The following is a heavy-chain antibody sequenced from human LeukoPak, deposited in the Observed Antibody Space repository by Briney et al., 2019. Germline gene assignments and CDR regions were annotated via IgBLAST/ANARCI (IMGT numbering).Heavy chain of an antibody. CDR1: GFTFTHYW. V-gene: IGHV3-7*01. D-gene: IGHD2/OR15-2a*01. J-gene: IGHJ4*02. CDR3: ARERVTTTSFDY. CDR2: LNQDGSEK. Sequence: GGSLRLSCAASGFTFTHYWMNWVRQAPGKGLEWVANLNQDGSEKNYVDSVKGRFTISRDNAKNSLYLQMNSLRVEDTAVYYCARERVTTTSFDYWGQGVLVTVSS.